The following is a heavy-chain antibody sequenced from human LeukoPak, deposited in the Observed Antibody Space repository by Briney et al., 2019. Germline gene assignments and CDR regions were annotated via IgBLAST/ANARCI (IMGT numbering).Heavy chain of an antibody. CDR2: IIPIFGTA. J-gene: IGHJ4*02. D-gene: IGHD5-24*01. CDR1: GGTFSSYA. CDR3: ARGVMAEGYFDY. Sequence: ASVKVSCKASGGTFSSYAISWVRQAPGQGLEWMGGIIPIFGTANYAQKFQGRVTITTDESTSTAYMELSSLRSEDTAVYYCARGVMAEGYFDYWGQGTLVTVSS. V-gene: IGHV1-69*05.